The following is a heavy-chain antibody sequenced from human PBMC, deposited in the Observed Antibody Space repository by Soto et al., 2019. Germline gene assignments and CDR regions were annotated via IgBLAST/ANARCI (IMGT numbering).Heavy chain of an antibody. Sequence: GESLKISCRGSGYSFTSYWIGLVRQMPGKGLEWMGIIYPGDSDTRYSPSFQGQVTISADKSIRTAYLQWSSLKASDTAMYYCASATFHYYDSSGYKRSPDVFDIWGQGTMVPVSS. J-gene: IGHJ3*02. D-gene: IGHD3-22*01. CDR3: ASATFHYYDSSGYKRSPDVFDI. V-gene: IGHV5-51*01. CDR1: GYSFTSYW. CDR2: IYPGDSDT.